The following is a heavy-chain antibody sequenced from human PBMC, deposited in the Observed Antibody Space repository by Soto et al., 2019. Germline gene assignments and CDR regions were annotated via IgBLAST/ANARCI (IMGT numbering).Heavy chain of an antibody. D-gene: IGHD3-10*01. V-gene: IGHV3-23*01. CDR2: ISSTAGKTS. CDR1: GFTFNTYP. J-gene: IGHJ6*02. Sequence: EVKLLQSGGGVVPPGGSLRLSCATSGFTFNTYPMTWVRQAPGKGLEWVSSISSTAGKTSSYADSVKGRFAISRDFSDSTVYLQMDNLRVDDTAVYFCAKGVLSFHYGMEVWGQGTTVTVSS. CDR3: AKGVLSFHYGMEV.